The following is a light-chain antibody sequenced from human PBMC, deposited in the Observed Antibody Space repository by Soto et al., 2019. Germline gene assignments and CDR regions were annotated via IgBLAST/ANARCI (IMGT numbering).Light chain of an antibody. CDR1: QSVSNNY. V-gene: IGKV3-20*01. J-gene: IGKJ1*01. CDR3: QQYGSSGT. CDR2: SAS. Sequence: DIVLTQSPGTLSLSPGARATLYCRASQSVSNNYLAWYQQKPGQAPRLLIYSASNRATGNPDRFSGSGYGTDFTLTISRLEHEDVAVYYCQQYGSSGTFGQGTKVDIK.